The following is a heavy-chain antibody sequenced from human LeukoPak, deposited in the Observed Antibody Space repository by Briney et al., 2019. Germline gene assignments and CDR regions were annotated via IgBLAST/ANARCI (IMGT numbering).Heavy chain of an antibody. V-gene: IGHV3-33*05. CDR1: GFTFSRFG. J-gene: IGHJ4*02. CDR2: MSFDGSQR. Sequence: PGRSLRLSCVASGFTFSRFGMYWVRQAPGKGPEWVAVMSFDGSQRFYADSVRGRFTISRDNSRNTLYLQMSSLRREDTAVYYCARDESGYQISYLRNWGQGTLVTVSS. D-gene: IGHD5-12*01. CDR3: ARDESGYQISYLRN.